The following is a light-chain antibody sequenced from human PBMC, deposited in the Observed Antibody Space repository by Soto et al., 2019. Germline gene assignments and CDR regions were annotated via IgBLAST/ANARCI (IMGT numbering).Light chain of an antibody. J-gene: IGKJ1*01. CDR1: EGFSASY. Sequence: EILVAQFPGPLSFSPGEKATLSCRASEGFSASYLAWYQQKPGQAPRLLIFGASNRATGIPDRFSGSGSGTDFTLTISRLEPEDFAVYYCQQYDTSPPRWTFGQGTKVDIK. CDR3: QQYDTSPPRWT. CDR2: GAS. V-gene: IGKV3-20*01.